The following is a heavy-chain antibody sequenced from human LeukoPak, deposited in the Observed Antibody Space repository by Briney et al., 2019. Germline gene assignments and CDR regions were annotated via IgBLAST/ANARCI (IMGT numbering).Heavy chain of an antibody. D-gene: IGHD3-22*01. CDR3: AREGIYYYDSYAFDI. J-gene: IGHJ3*02. CDR2: IYYSGST. Sequence: SETLSLTCAVYGGSFSGYYWSWIRQPPGKGLEWIGYIYYSGSTNYNPSLKSRVTISVDTSKNQFSLKLSSVTAADTAVYYCAREGIYYYDSYAFDIWGQGTMVTVSS. CDR1: GGSFSGYY. V-gene: IGHV4-59*01.